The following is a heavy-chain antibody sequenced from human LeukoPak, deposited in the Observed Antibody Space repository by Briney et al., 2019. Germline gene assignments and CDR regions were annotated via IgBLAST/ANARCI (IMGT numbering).Heavy chain of an antibody. CDR1: GGSFSGYY. Sequence: SETLSLTCAVYGGSFSGYYWSWIRQPPGKGLEWIGEINHSGSTNYNPSLKSRVTISVDTSKNQFSLKLSSVTAADTAVYYCARWSPYYYDSSGYIYWGQGTLVTVSS. J-gene: IGHJ4*02. CDR2: INHSGST. D-gene: IGHD3-22*01. V-gene: IGHV4-34*01. CDR3: ARWSPYYYDSSGYIY.